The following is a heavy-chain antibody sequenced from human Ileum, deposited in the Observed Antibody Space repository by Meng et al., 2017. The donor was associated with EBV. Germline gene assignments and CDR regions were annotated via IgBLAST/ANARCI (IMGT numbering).Heavy chain of an antibody. D-gene: IGHD3-16*01. CDR1: GYTLINHD. Sequence: QGQLGESGAGVKKPGAPVKVSCKASGYTLINHDINWVRQAAGQGLESIGWMNSYTGNAGYAQKFRGRVTMTRDTSINTAYLEVISLTSEDTAVYYCARGSGAGGRDWFDPWGQGTLVTVSS. V-gene: IGHV1-8*01. CDR2: MNSYTGNA. CDR3: ARGSGAGGRDWFDP. J-gene: IGHJ5*02.